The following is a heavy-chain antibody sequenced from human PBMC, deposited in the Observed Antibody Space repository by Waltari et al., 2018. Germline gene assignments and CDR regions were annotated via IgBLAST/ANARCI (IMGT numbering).Heavy chain of an antibody. J-gene: IGHJ4*02. CDR2: ITGNSQKT. CDR3: VRAYCGGDCYSIAFEH. Sequence: EVHLLESGRKLVQPGGSLRLSCTASGFTSNHLALPWVRPAPGMGLEWVLEITGNSQKTYYADSLRGRFTFSRDNARNALFLQLNSLRAEDTAVYYCVRAYCGGDCYSIAFEHWGQGTLVTVSS. CDR1: GFTSNHLA. V-gene: IGHV3-23*01. D-gene: IGHD2-21*02.